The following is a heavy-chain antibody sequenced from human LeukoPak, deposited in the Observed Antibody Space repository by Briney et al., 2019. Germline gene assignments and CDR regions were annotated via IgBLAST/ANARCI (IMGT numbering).Heavy chain of an antibody. Sequence: KPPETLSLTCIVSGGSISSGDYYWSWIRQPPGKGLEWIGYIYYSGSTYYNPSLKSRVTISVDTSKNQFSLKLSSVTAADTAVYYCARGHYGDYVFDYWGQGTLVTVSS. D-gene: IGHD4-17*01. CDR1: GGSISSGDYY. CDR2: IYYSGST. J-gene: IGHJ4*02. V-gene: IGHV4-30-4*08. CDR3: ARGHYGDYVFDY.